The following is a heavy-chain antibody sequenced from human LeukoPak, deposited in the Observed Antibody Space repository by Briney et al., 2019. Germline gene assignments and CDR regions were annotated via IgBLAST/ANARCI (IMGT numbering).Heavy chain of an antibody. CDR2: IYPGDSDT. Sequence: GESLKISCKGSGYNFNMYWIGWVRQMPGKGLEWMGIIYPGDSDTRYSPSFQGQVTISADKSISTAYLQWSSLKASDTAMYYCARHGSTGYCSSTSCPIDYWGQGTLVTVSS. CDR3: ARHGSTGYCSSTSCPIDY. V-gene: IGHV5-51*01. CDR1: GYNFNMYW. J-gene: IGHJ4*02. D-gene: IGHD2-2*01.